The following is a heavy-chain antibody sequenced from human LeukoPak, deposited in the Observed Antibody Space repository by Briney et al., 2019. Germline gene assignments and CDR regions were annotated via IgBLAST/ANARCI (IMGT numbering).Heavy chain of an antibody. D-gene: IGHD5-18*01. CDR1: GFTFSSYE. V-gene: IGHV3-48*03. CDR2: ISSSGSTI. J-gene: IGHJ6*02. Sequence: PGGSLRLSCAASGFTFSSYEMNWVRQAPGKGLEWISYISSSGSTIYYADSVKGRFTISRDNAKNSLFLPVNSLRAEDTAVYYCARGDTYRYYSYSYGLDVWGQGTTVTVYS. CDR3: ARGDTYRYYSYSYGLDV.